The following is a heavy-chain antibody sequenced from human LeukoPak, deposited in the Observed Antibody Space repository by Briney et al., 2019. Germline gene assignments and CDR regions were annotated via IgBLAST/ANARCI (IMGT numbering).Heavy chain of an antibody. D-gene: IGHD4-17*01. J-gene: IGHJ4*02. CDR2: ISISGSKT. Sequence: PGGSLRLSCVVSGFTFTNYWMQWVRQAPGKGLEWVSAISISGSKTYYADSVKGRFTISRDNSKNTLYLQMNSLRAEDTAVYYCANEIRPNDYWGQGTQVTVSS. CDR1: GFTFTNYW. V-gene: IGHV3-23*01. CDR3: ANEIRPNDY.